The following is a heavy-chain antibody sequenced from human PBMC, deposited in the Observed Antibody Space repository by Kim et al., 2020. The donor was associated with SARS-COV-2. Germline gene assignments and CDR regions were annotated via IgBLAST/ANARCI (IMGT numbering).Heavy chain of an antibody. CDR3: ARDRINVGYCSGGSCYRDYYGMDV. CDR2: ISSSSSTI. Sequence: GGSLRLSCAASGFTFSSYSMNWVRQAPGKGLEWVSYISSSSSTIYYADSVKGRFTISRDNAKNSLYLQMNSLRDEDTAVYYCARDRINVGYCSGGSCYRDYYGMDVWGQGTTVTVSS. CDR1: GFTFSSYS. J-gene: IGHJ6*02. V-gene: IGHV3-48*02. D-gene: IGHD2-15*01.